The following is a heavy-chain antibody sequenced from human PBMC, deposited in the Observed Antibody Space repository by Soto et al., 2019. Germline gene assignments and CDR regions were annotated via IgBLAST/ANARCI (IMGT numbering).Heavy chain of an antibody. CDR2: SRNKPNSYTT. CDR1: GFTFSDYY. D-gene: IGHD2-15*01. Sequence: EVQLVESGGGLVQPGGSLRLSCAASGFTFSDYYMDWVRQAPGKGLEWVGRSRNKPNSYTTEYAASVKGRFSISRDDSKNSLYLHMNSLKIEDTAVYYCARSQGGQYAFDIWGQGTMVTVSS. CDR3: ARSQGGQYAFDI. J-gene: IGHJ3*02. V-gene: IGHV3-72*01.